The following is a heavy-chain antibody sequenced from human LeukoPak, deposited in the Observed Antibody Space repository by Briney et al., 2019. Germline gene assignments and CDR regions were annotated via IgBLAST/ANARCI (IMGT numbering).Heavy chain of an antibody. Sequence: GSLRLSCAASGFTFSSYGMSWVRQPPGKGLEWIGEINHSGSTNYNPSLKSRATISVDTSKNQFSLKLSSVTAADTAVYYCARLRVVRGVNYWGQGTLVTVSS. CDR2: INHSGST. CDR1: GFTFSSYG. D-gene: IGHD3-10*01. J-gene: IGHJ4*02. CDR3: ARLRVVRGVNY. V-gene: IGHV4-34*01.